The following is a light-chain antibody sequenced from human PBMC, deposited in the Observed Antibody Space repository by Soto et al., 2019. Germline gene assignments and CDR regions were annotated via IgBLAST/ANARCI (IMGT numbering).Light chain of an antibody. V-gene: IGKV3-20*01. CDR2: GAS. CDR3: QQYGSSPRT. J-gene: IGKJ1*01. Sequence: ENVLTQSPGTLSLSPGERSTLAAMSSQSVSSSYLAWYQQKPGQAPSLLMHGASRRATGIPERFSGSGSGTGFTLTISRLEPEDFAVYYCQQYGSSPRTFGQGTKVDTK. CDR1: QSVSSSY.